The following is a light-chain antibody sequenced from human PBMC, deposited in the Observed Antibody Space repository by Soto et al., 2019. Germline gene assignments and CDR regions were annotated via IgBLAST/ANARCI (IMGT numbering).Light chain of an antibody. Sequence: EIVLTQSPATLSLSPGERATLSCRASQSVTNSFLAWYQQKPGQAPRLLIYGASRRATGIPDRFTGSGSGTEFTLTISRLQPEDFAVYYCQQYVSSPWAFGQGTKVDIK. CDR2: GAS. J-gene: IGKJ1*01. CDR1: QSVTNSF. CDR3: QQYVSSPWA. V-gene: IGKV3-20*01.